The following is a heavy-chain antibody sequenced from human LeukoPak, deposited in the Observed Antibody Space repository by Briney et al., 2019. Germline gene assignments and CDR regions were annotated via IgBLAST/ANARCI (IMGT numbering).Heavy chain of an antibody. J-gene: IGHJ4*02. Sequence: GGSLRLSCAASGFTFSSYSMNWVRQAPGKGLEWVSSISSSSSYIYYADSVKGRFTISRDNAKNSLYLQMNSLRAEDTAVYYCARGPRYYYDSSGYRVYYWGQGTLVTVSS. CDR2: ISSSSSYI. CDR1: GFTFSSYS. V-gene: IGHV3-21*01. D-gene: IGHD3-22*01. CDR3: ARGPRYYYDSSGYRVYY.